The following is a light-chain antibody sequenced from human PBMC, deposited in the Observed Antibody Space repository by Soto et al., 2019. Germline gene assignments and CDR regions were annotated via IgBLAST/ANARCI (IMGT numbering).Light chain of an antibody. V-gene: IGKV1-5*01. CDR1: QSISRC. J-gene: IGKJ1*01. CDR2: DAS. CDR3: QQYNDHSTWT. Sequence: DIQMTQSPSTLSASVGDRVTITCRASQSISRCLAWYQQKPGKAPKVLIWDASSLQRGVPSRFSGSRSGTEFTLTTTSLQPDDFATYYCQQYNDHSTWTFGQGTKVEIK.